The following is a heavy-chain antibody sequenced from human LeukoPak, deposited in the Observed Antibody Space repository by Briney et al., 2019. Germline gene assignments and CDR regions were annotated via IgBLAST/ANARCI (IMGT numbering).Heavy chain of an antibody. CDR2: INPNSGGT. J-gene: IGHJ3*02. CDR1: GYTFTGYY. D-gene: IGHD2-2*01. Sequence: ASVKVSCKASGYTFTGYYMHWVRQAPGQGLEWMGWINPNSGGTNYAQKFQGRVTMTRDTSISTAYLQWSSLKASDTAMYYCARPSVTYCSSTSCPIAFDIWGQGTMVTVSS. CDR3: ARPSVTYCSSTSCPIAFDI. V-gene: IGHV1-2*02.